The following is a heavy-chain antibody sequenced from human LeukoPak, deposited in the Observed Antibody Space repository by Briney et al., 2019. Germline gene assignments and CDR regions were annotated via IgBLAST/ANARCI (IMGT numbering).Heavy chain of an antibody. CDR3: ARRRSKVYDFWSGYYAD. J-gene: IGHJ4*02. V-gene: IGHV4-59*12. D-gene: IGHD3-3*01. CDR2: IYHSGST. Sequence: SETLSLTCSVSGDSIRSYYWSWIRQSPGKGLEWIGYIYHSGSTAYNPSLKSRVTISIDTSKNQFSLKLSSVTAADTAVYYCARRRSKVYDFWSGYYADWGQGTLVTVSS. CDR1: GDSIRSYY.